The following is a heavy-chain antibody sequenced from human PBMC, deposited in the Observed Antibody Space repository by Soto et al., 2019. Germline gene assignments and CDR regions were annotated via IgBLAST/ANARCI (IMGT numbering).Heavy chain of an antibody. CDR1: GGSISSSSYY. Sequence: SETLSLTCTVSGGSISSSSYYWGWIRQPPGKGLEWIGSIYYSGSTYYKPSLKSRVTISVDTSKNQYSLKLSSVTAADTAVYYFARRPVIAAAGTLAYYFDYWGQGTLVTVSS. CDR3: ARRPVIAAAGTLAYYFDY. D-gene: IGHD6-13*01. CDR2: IYYSGST. J-gene: IGHJ4*02. V-gene: IGHV4-39*01.